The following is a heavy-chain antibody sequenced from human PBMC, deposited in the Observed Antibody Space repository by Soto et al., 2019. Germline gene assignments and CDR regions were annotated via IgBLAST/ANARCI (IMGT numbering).Heavy chain of an antibody. CDR2: ISASGGRT. V-gene: IGHV3-23*01. D-gene: IGHD6-19*01. J-gene: IGHJ3*02. CDR1: GFTFNKYA. Sequence: QLLESGGGLVQPGGSLRLSCAASGFTFNKYAMSWVRQAPGKGLEWVSGISASGGRTYYADSVKGRFTVSRDSSKNTLSLQMNSLRVEDTAVYYCARGLEQWPRDAFDIWGQGTMVTVSS. CDR3: ARGLEQWPRDAFDI.